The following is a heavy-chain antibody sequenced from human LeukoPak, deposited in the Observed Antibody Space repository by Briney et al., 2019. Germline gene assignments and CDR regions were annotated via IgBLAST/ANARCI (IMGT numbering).Heavy chain of an antibody. Sequence: ASVKVSCKASGGTLSSYAISWVRQAPGQGLEWMGGIIPIFGTANYAQKFQGRVTITADESTSTAYMELSSLRSEDTAVYYCARGEDRGSGSYPDYWGQGTLVTVSS. CDR3: ARGEDRGSGSYPDY. CDR2: IIPIFGTA. J-gene: IGHJ4*02. CDR1: GGTLSSYA. V-gene: IGHV1-69*13. D-gene: IGHD1-26*01.